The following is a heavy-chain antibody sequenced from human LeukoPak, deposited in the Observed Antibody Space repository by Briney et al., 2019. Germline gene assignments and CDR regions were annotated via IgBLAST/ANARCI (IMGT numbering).Heavy chain of an antibody. CDR2: IRYDGSNK. D-gene: IGHD4-17*01. J-gene: IGHJ4*02. CDR3: AKTSPQIAVTSKPDQPYFDY. V-gene: IGHV3-30*02. Sequence: GGSLRLSCAASGFTFSSYGMHWVRQAPGKGLEWVAFIRYDGSNKYYADSVKGRFTVSRDNSKNTLYLQMNSLRAEDTAVYYCAKTSPQIAVTSKPDQPYFDYWGQGTLVIVSS. CDR1: GFTFSSYG.